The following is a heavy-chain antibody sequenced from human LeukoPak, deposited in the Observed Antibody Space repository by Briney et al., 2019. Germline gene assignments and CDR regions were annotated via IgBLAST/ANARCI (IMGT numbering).Heavy chain of an antibody. Sequence: GGSLRLSCAASGFTFSSYSMNWVRQAPGKGLEWVSSISSSSSYIYYADSVKGRFTISRDNAKNSLYLQMNSLRAEDTAGYYCAREWGSYSGGGDYWGQGTLVTVSS. D-gene: IGHD1-26*01. CDR1: GFTFSSYS. J-gene: IGHJ4*02. CDR2: ISSSSSYI. V-gene: IGHV3-21*01. CDR3: AREWGSYSGGGDY.